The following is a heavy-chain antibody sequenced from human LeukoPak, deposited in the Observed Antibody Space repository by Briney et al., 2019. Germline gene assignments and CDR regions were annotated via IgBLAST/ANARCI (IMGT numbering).Heavy chain of an antibody. Sequence: SVKVSCKASGGTFSSFAISWVRQAPGQGLEWMGGIIPIFGTPNYAQKFQGRVTITADESTSTAYMELSSLRSEDTAVYYCATSPFSYCSGGSCYQRAYYFDYWGQGTLVTVSS. CDR1: GGTFSSFA. V-gene: IGHV1-69*13. D-gene: IGHD2-15*01. J-gene: IGHJ4*02. CDR3: ATSPFSYCSGGSCYQRAYYFDY. CDR2: IIPIFGTP.